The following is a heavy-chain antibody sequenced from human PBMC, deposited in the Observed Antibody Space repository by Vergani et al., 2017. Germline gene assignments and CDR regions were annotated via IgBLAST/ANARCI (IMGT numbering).Heavy chain of an antibody. CDR1: GFTFSSYG. CDR2: ISYDGSNK. J-gene: IGHJ4*02. CDR3: AKGGEYYDFWSGSD. V-gene: IGHV3-30*18. D-gene: IGHD3-3*01. Sequence: QVQLVESGGGVVQPGRSLRLSCAASGFTFSSYGMHWVRQAPGKGLEWVAVISYDGSNKYYADSVKGRFTISRDNSKNTLYLQMNSLRAEDTAVYYCAKGGEYYDFWSGSDWGQGTLVTVSS.